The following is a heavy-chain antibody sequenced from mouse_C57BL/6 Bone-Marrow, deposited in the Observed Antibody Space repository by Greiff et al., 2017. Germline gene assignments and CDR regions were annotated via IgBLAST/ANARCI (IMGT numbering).Heavy chain of an antibody. Sequence: EVKLVESGGGLVQPGGSLKLSCAASGFTFSDYGMAWVRQAPRKGPEWVAFISNLAYSIYYADTVTGRVTISRETAKNTLYLEMSSLRSEDTAMYYCARRLRFYAMDYWGQGTSVTVSS. CDR2: ISNLAYSI. J-gene: IGHJ4*01. CDR3: ARRLRFYAMDY. V-gene: IGHV5-15*01. CDR1: GFTFSDYG. D-gene: IGHD1-1*01.